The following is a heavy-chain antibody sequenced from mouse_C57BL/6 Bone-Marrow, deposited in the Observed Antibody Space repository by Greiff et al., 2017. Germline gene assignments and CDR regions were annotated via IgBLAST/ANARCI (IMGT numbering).Heavy chain of an antibody. Sequence: QVQLQQPGTELVKPGASVKLSCKASGYTFTSYWMHWVKQRPGQGLEWIGNINPSNGGNNYNEKFKSKATLTVDKSSSTAYMPLSSLTSEDSAVYYCARLLTGTYWYFDVWGTGTTVTVSS. CDR1: GYTFTSYW. D-gene: IGHD4-1*01. CDR2: INPSNGGN. V-gene: IGHV1-53*01. J-gene: IGHJ1*03. CDR3: ARLLTGTYWYFDV.